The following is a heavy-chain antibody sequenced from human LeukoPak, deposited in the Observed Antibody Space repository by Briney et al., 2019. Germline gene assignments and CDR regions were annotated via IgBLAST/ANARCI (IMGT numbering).Heavy chain of an antibody. V-gene: IGHV1-18*01. D-gene: IGHD3-10*01. Sequence: EASVKVSCKASGYTFTSYGISRVRHAPGQGIEWMAWISAYNGNTNYAQKLQGRVTMTTDTSTSTAYMELRSLRSDDTAVYYCARAKPYYYGSGSYSSDYWGQGTLVTVSS. CDR3: ARAKPYYYGSGSYSSDY. CDR2: ISAYNGNT. CDR1: GYTFTSYG. J-gene: IGHJ4*02.